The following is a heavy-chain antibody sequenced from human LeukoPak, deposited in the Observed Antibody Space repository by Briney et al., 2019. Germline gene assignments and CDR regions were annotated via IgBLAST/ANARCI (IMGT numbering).Heavy chain of an antibody. D-gene: IGHD3-10*01. CDR2: INQDGSEK. Sequence: PGGSLRLSCVASGLTVSSYSMNWVRQAPGKGLEWVANINQDGSEKYYVDSVKGRFTISRDNAKNSLYLQMDSLRAEDTAVYYCARDTAALLWFGELDYWGQGTLVTVSS. V-gene: IGHV3-7*03. CDR3: ARDTAALLWFGELDY. J-gene: IGHJ4*02. CDR1: GLTVSSYS.